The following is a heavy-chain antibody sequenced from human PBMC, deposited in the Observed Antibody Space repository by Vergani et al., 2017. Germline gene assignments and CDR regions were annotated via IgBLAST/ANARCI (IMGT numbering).Heavy chain of an antibody. V-gene: IGHV3-33*01. J-gene: IGHJ5*01. Sequence: QVQLVESEGGVVQPGRSLTLSCVASGFTFSSHGMHWVRQAPGKGLEWVAVIWYDGSNKYYGDSVKSRFTISRDNSKNALYLQMNSRGGDDTAVYYCARWGNEKRLDSWGQGTLVTVSS. CDR3: ARWGNEKRLDS. CDR2: IWYDGSNK. D-gene: IGHD1-1*01. CDR1: GFTFSSHG.